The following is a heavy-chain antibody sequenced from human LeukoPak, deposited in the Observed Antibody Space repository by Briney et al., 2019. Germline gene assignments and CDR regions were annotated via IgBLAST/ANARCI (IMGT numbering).Heavy chain of an antibody. CDR3: AKKRDAFDI. V-gene: IGHV3-23*01. Sequence: GGSLRLSCAASGFTFDDYAMHWVRQAPGKGLEWVSSLTDSGGTTYYVDSVKGRFAISRDNSKNTLYLHMNSLRAEDTAVYYCAKKRDAFDIWGQGTVVTVSS. D-gene: IGHD5-24*01. J-gene: IGHJ3*02. CDR1: GFTFDDYA. CDR2: LTDSGGTT.